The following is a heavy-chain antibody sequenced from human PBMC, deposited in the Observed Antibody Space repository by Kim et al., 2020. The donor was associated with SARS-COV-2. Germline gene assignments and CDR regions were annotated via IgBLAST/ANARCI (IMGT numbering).Heavy chain of an antibody. V-gene: IGHV4-59*01. CDR2: IYYSGST. J-gene: IGHJ6*02. CDR3: ARGPHYYGSGSHPLYYYYYYGMDV. CDR1: GGSISSYY. D-gene: IGHD3-10*01. Sequence: SETLSLTCTVSGGSISSYYWSWIRQPPGKGLEWIGYIYYSGSTNYNPSLKSRVTISVDTSKNQFSLKLSSVTAADTAVYYCARGPHYYGSGSHPLYYYYYYGMDVWGQGTTVTVSS.